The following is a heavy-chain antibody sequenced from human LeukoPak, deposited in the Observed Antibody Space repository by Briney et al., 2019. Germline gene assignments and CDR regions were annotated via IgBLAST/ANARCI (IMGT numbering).Heavy chain of an antibody. J-gene: IGHJ5*02. CDR3: AKDASYYDILTGGYNWFDP. CDR2: ISGSGGST. Sequence: GGSLRLSCAASGFTFSSYGMSWVRQAPGKGLEWVSAISGSGGSTYYADSVKGRFTISRDNSKNTLYLQMNSLRAEDTAVYYCAKDASYYDILTGGYNWFDPWGRGTLVTVSS. D-gene: IGHD3-9*01. V-gene: IGHV3-23*01. CDR1: GFTFSSYG.